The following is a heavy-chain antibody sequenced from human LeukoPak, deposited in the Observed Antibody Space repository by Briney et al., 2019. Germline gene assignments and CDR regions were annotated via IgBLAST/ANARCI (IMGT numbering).Heavy chain of an antibody. J-gene: IGHJ3*02. CDR3: ARVDGWYESASFDI. CDR2: IYHSGST. D-gene: IGHD6-19*01. CDR1: GYSISSGYY. V-gene: IGHV4-38-2*02. Sequence: SETLSLTCTVSGYSISSGYYWGWIRQPPGKGLEWIGSIYHSGSTYYNPSLKSRVTISVDTSKNQFSLKLSSVTAADTAVYYCARVDGWYESASFDIWGQGTMVTVSS.